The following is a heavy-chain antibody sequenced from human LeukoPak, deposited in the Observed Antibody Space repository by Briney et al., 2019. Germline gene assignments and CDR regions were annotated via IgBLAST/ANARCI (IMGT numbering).Heavy chain of an antibody. CDR2: ISSSSSYI. CDR3: AGRLGTRKSIDY. CDR1: GFTFSSYS. J-gene: IGHJ4*02. D-gene: IGHD3-16*01. Sequence: GGSLRLSCAASGFTFSSYSMNWVRQAPGKGLEWVSSISSSSSYIYCADSVKGRFTISRDNAKNSLYLQMNSLRAEDTAVYYCAGRLGTRKSIDYWGQGTLVTVSS. V-gene: IGHV3-21*01.